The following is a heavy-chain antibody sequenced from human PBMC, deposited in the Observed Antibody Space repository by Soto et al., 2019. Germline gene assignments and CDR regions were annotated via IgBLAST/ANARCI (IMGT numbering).Heavy chain of an antibody. D-gene: IGHD4-17*01. CDR3: ARLSGLRPAY. CDR1: GGSISSSSYY. V-gene: IGHV4-39*07. J-gene: IGHJ4*02. Sequence: SETLSLTCTVSGGSISSSSYYWGWIRQPPGKGLEWIGSIYYSGSTYYNPSLKSRVTISVDTSKNQFSLKLSSVTAADTAVYYCARLSGLRPAYWGQGTLVTVSS. CDR2: IYYSGST.